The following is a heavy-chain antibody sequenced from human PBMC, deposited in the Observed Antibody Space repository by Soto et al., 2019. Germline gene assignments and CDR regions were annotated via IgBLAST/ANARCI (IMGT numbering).Heavy chain of an antibody. Sequence: QVQLVESGGGVVQPGRSLRLSCAASGFTFSSYGMHWVRQAPGKGLEWVAVISYDGSNKYYADSVKGRFTISRDNSKNTLYLQMNSLRAEDTAVYYCANYYGMDVWGQGTTVTVSS. J-gene: IGHJ6*02. CDR3: ANYYGMDV. CDR1: GFTFSSYG. V-gene: IGHV3-30*18. CDR2: ISYDGSNK.